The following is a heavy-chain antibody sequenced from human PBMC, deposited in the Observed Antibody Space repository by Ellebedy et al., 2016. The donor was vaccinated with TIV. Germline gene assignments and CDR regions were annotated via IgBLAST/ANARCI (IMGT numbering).Heavy chain of an antibody. CDR1: GYTFTGYY. Sequence: ASVKVSXKASGYTFTGYYMHWVRQAPGQGLEWMGWINPNSGGTNYAQKFQGRVTMTRDTSISTAYMELSRLRSDDTAVYYCARGRVVKWYFDRWGRGTLVTGSS. J-gene: IGHJ2*01. CDR3: ARGRVVKWYFDR. CDR2: INPNSGGT. D-gene: IGHD3-3*01. V-gene: IGHV1-2*02.